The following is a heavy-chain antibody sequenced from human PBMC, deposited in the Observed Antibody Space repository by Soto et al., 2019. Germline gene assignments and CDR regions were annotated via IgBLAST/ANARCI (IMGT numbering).Heavy chain of an antibody. J-gene: IGHJ2*01. CDR3: ARMSYFYDKWYFDL. CDR2: VYYSGTT. CDR1: GDSINNNDYC. V-gene: IGHV4-30-4*02. D-gene: IGHD3-22*01. Sequence: PSDTLYLACTVSGDSINNNDYCWSCIRQTPGKGLEWIGYVYYSGTTDYIPSLKSRLSISIDKSQNQFTLKLNSVTAADTATYYCARMSYFYDKWYFDLWGRGTLVTVSS.